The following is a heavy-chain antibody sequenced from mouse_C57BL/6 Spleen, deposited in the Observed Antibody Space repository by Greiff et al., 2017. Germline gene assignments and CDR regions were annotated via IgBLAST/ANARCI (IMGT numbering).Heavy chain of an antibody. CDR2: IYPGSGDT. CDR1: GYAFTRYW. V-gene: IGHV1-80*01. J-gene: IGHJ4*01. D-gene: IGHD1-1*01. CDR3: ARRGSSYAMDY. Sequence: QVQLLQSGAELVKPGASVKLSCKASGYAFTRYWMNWVKQRPGKGLEWIGQIYPGSGDTNYTGKFKGKATLTADTSSNTAYMQLSSLTTEDSAVYYCARRGSSYAMDYWGQGTSVTVSS.